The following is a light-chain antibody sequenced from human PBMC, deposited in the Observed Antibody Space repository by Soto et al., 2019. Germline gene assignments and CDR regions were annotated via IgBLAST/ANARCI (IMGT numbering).Light chain of an antibody. V-gene: IGKV4-1*01. CDR2: WAS. CDR3: QKYNSALGT. CDR1: QSVLYSSNNKNY. Sequence: DIVMTQSPDSLAVSLGERATINCKSSQSVLYSSNNKNYLAWYQQKPGQPPKLLIYWASTRESGVPDRFSGSGSGTDFTLTISSLQAEDVAVYYCQKYNSALGTFGQGTKVDIK. J-gene: IGKJ1*01.